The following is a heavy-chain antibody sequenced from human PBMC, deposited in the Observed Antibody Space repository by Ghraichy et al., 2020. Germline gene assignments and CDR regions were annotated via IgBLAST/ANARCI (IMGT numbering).Heavy chain of an antibody. Sequence: LSLTCAASGFTFSSYWMSWVRQAPRKGLEWVANIKQDGSEKYYVDSVKGRFTISRDNAKNSLYLQMNSLRAEDTAVYYCARRVREQLVWNYWGQGTLVTVSS. V-gene: IGHV3-7*01. J-gene: IGHJ4*02. CDR2: IKQDGSEK. CDR3: ARRVREQLVWNY. D-gene: IGHD6-6*01. CDR1: GFTFSSYW.